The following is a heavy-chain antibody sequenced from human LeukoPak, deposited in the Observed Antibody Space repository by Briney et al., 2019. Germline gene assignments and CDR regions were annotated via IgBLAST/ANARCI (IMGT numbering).Heavy chain of an antibody. J-gene: IGHJ3*02. CDR1: GFTFSSYS. V-gene: IGHV3-48*01. CDR3: ARDPDIVVVPAAMGAFDI. CDR2: ISSSSSTI. D-gene: IGHD2-2*01. Sequence: GGSLRLSCAASGFTFSSYSMNWVRQAPGKGLEWVSYISSSSSTIYHADSVKGRFTISRDNAKNSLYLQMNSLRAEDTAVYYCARDPDIVVVPAAMGAFDIWGQGTMVTVSS.